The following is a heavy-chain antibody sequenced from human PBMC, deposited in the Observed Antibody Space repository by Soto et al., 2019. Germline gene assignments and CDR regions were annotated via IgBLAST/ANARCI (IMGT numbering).Heavy chain of an antibody. Sequence: SGTLALTFTRSGSSISTKYWNGIPQPPGRGPEWTGYIDSSGGSKSNPSLNSQVTMSVDTSKNQFFLKLTSVTAADTAGYSCARDLGHWLVHGALDIWGPWIMVTV. CDR1: GSSISTKY. D-gene: IGHD6-19*01. CDR2: IDSSGGS. V-gene: IGHV4-59*12. J-gene: IGHJ3*02. CDR3: ARDLGHWLVHGALDI.